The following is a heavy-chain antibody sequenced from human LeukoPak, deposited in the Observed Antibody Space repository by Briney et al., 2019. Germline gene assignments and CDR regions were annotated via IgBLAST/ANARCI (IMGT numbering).Heavy chain of an antibody. CDR1: GGTFSSYT. CDR2: IIPIFGTA. Sequence: SVNVSCKASGGTFSSYTISWVRQAPGQGLEWMGRIIPIFGTANYAQKFQGRVTITTDESTSTAYMELSSLRSEDTAVYYCARTHIVVVTANYYMDVWGKGTTVTVSS. V-gene: IGHV1-69*05. D-gene: IGHD2-21*02. CDR3: ARTHIVVVTANYYMDV. J-gene: IGHJ6*03.